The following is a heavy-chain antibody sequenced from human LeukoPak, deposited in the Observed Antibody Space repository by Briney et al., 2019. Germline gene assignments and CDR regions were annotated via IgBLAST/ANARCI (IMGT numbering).Heavy chain of an antibody. D-gene: IGHD4-17*01. V-gene: IGHV4-59*01. J-gene: IGHJ6*02. CDR2: IYYSGGT. CDR3: AREGRTTVYGMDV. CDR1: GGSISSYY. Sequence: SETLSLTCTVSGGSISSYYWSWIRQPPGKGLEWIGYIYYSGGTSYNPSLKSRVTISVDTSKNQFSLKLSSVTAADTAVYYCAREGRTTVYGMDVWGQGTTVTVSS.